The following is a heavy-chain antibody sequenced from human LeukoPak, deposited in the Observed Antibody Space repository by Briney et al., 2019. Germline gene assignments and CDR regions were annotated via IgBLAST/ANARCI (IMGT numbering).Heavy chain of an antibody. Sequence: GGPLRLSCAASGFTFDDHAMHWVRQAPGKGLEWVSGISWNSGGIAYADSVKGRFTISRDNAKNSLYLQMNSLRAEDTALYYCSRVSAYTTSSGEFDYWGQGTLVTVSS. CDR2: ISWNSGGI. V-gene: IGHV3-9*01. CDR1: GFTFDDHA. J-gene: IGHJ4*02. D-gene: IGHD6-6*01. CDR3: SRVSAYTTSSGEFDY.